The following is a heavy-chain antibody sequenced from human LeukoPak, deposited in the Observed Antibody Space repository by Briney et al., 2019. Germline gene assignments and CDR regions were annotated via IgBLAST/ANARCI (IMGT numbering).Heavy chain of an antibody. CDR3: AKAMSTSCFDS. CDR1: GFTFSDYY. D-gene: IGHD2-2*01. V-gene: IGHV3-11*01. Sequence: GGSLRLSCAASGFTFSDYYMSWIRQAPGKGLEWVSYISSSGNTIYYADSVKGRFTISRDNAKNSLYLQMNSLRAEDTAVYYCAKAMSTSCFDSWGQGTLVTVSS. J-gene: IGHJ5*01. CDR2: ISSSGNTI.